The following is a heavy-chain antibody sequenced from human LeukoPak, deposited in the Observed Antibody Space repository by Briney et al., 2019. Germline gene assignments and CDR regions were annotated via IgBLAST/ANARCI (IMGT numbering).Heavy chain of an antibody. CDR3: AKSPGPYDFWSGYYGY. V-gene: IGHV3-23*01. CDR1: GFTFSSYA. Sequence: GGSLRLSCAASGFTFSSYAMSWVRQAPGKGLEWVSAISGSGGSTYYADSVKARFTISRDNSKNTLYLQMNSLRAEDTAVYYCAKSPGPYDFWSGYYGYWGQGTLVTVSS. CDR2: ISGSGGST. J-gene: IGHJ4*02. D-gene: IGHD3-3*01.